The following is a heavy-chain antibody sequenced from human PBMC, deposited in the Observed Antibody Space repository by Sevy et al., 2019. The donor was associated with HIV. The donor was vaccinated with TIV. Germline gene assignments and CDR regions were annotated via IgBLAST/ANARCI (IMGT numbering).Heavy chain of an antibody. D-gene: IGHD6-25*01. CDR2: IYYNGHI. J-gene: IGHJ5*01. V-gene: IGHV4-59*08. CDR1: GGSITSLY. Sequence: SETLSLTCTVSGGSITSLYWNWIRQPPGKGLEWIANIYYNGHINYNPSLKSRVTLSLDTSKNQFSLRLSSVTAADTAMYYGAGENALGSGDSWGQGTLVTVSS. CDR3: AGENALGSGDS.